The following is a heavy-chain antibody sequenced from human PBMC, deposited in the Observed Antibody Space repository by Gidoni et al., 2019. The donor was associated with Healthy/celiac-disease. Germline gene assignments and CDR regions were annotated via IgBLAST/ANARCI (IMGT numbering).Heavy chain of an antibody. CDR2: IKQDGREK. V-gene: IGHV3-7*01. Sequence: EVQLVESGGGLVQPGGSLRLSCAASGFTFSSYWMSWVRQAPGKGLEWVANIKQDGREKYYVDSVKGRFTISRDNAKNSLYLQMNSLRAEDTAVYYCASTGEQWLVEGDYFDYWGQGTLVTVSS. J-gene: IGHJ4*02. CDR3: ASTGEQWLVEGDYFDY. CDR1: GFTFSSYW. D-gene: IGHD6-19*01.